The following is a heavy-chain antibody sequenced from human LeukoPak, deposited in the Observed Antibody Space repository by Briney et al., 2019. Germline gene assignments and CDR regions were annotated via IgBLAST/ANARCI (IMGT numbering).Heavy chain of an antibody. CDR2: ISGSGGST. D-gene: IGHD3-10*01. CDR1: GFTFSSYA. V-gene: IGHV3-23*01. CDR3: ATPLWFGELWGAFNY. Sequence: PGGSLRLSCAASGFTFSSYAMSWVRRAPGKGLEWVSAISGSGGSTYYADSVKGRFTISRDNSKNTLYLQMNSLRAEDTAVYYCATPLWFGELWGAFNYWGQGALVTVSS. J-gene: IGHJ4*02.